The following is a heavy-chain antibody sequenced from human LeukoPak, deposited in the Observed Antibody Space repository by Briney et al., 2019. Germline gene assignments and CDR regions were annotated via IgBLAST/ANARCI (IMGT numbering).Heavy chain of an antibody. CDR2: INHSGST. Sequence: SETLSLTCAVYGGSFSGYYWSWIRQPPGKGLEWIGEINHSGSTNYNPSLKSRVTISVDTSKNQFSLKLSSVTAADTAVYYCARLPFFIVPAASPYYYYGMDVWGQGTTVTVSS. J-gene: IGHJ6*02. CDR1: GGSFSGYY. V-gene: IGHV4-34*01. CDR3: ARLPFFIVPAASPYYYYGMDV. D-gene: IGHD2-2*01.